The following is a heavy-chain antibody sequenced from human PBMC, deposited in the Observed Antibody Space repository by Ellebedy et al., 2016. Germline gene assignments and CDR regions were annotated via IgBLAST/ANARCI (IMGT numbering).Heavy chain of an antibody. Sequence: GESLKISCAASGFTFSSYGMHWVRQAPGKGLEWVAVISYDGSNKYYADSVKGRFTISRDNSKNTLYLQMNSLRAEDTAVYYCATDIWRGYRRDWFDPWGQGTLVTVSS. J-gene: IGHJ5*02. CDR3: ATDIWRGYRRDWFDP. CDR2: ISYDGSNK. CDR1: GFTFSSYG. V-gene: IGHV3-30*03. D-gene: IGHD3-3*01.